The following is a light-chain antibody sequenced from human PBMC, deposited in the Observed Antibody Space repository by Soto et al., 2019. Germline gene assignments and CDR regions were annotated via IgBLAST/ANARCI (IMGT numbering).Light chain of an antibody. Sequence: ILLTQSLSTLSVSPGERSTISCRASQSVSSNLAWYQQKPGQAPRVIIYGASNRASGISDRFSGSGSGNAFTLTICRLQAEDFAVYYCKSYKNWPAWTFGEASTV. CDR3: KSYKNWPAWT. CDR1: QSVSSN. J-gene: IGKJ1*01. CDR2: GAS. V-gene: IGKV3-15*01.